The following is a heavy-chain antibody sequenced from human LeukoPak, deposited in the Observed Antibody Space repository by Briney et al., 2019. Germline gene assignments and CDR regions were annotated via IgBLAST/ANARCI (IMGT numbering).Heavy chain of an antibody. D-gene: IGHD4-23*01. CDR3: AKRGADSGGNSALVHFDF. J-gene: IGHJ4*02. CDR2: ISSSWTYI. V-gene: IGHV3-21*04. Sequence: PGGSLRLSCAASGFNFVSYSMNWVRQAPGKGLEWVSSISSSWTYIYYADSVKGRFAISRDNAKNSLYLQMSSLRAEDTAVYHCAKRGADSGGNSALVHFDFWGQGTLVTVSS. CDR1: GFNFVSYS.